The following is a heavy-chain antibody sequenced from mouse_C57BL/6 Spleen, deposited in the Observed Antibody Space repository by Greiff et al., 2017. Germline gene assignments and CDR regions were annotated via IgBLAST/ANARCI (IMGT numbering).Heavy chain of an antibody. J-gene: IGHJ3*01. Sequence: QVQLQQPGAELVKPGASVKLSCKASGYTFTSYWMHWVKQRPGQGLEWIGMIHPNSGSTNYNEKFKSKATLTVDKSSSTAYMQHSSLTSEDSAGYYCARGGTAGTPEFAYWGQGTLVTVSA. CDR3: ARGGTAGTPEFAY. D-gene: IGHD4-1*01. CDR1: GYTFTSYW. V-gene: IGHV1-64*01. CDR2: IHPNSGST.